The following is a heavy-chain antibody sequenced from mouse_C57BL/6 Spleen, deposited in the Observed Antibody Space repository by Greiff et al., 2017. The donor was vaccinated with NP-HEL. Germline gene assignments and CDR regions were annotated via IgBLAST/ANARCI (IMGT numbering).Heavy chain of an antibody. D-gene: IGHD2-4*01. CDR1: GYTFTSYG. CDR2: IYPRSGNT. CDR3: ASPYDYDVWFAY. V-gene: IGHV1-81*01. Sequence: QVQLQQSGAELARPGASVKLSCKASGYTFTSYGISWVKQRTGQGLEWIGEIYPRSGNTYYNEKFKGKATLTADKSSSTAYMELRSLTSEDSAVYFCASPYDYDVWFAYWGQGTLVTVSA. J-gene: IGHJ3*01.